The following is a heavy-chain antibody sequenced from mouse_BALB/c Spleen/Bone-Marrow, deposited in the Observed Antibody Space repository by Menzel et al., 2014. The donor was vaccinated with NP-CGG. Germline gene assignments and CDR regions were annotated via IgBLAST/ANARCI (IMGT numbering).Heavy chain of an antibody. CDR3: ARGGFLLRSLALDY. D-gene: IGHD1-1*01. CDR1: GYTFTTYT. V-gene: IGHV1-4*01. J-gene: IGHJ4*01. CDR2: INPSTGFT. Sequence: VKLVESGAELARPGASVKMSCKASGYTFTTYTMHWVQQRPGQGLEWVGYINPSTGFTNYNQIFKDKATLAADKSSSTAYTQLSSLTSDDSAVYYCARGGFLLRSLALDYWGQGTSVTVSS.